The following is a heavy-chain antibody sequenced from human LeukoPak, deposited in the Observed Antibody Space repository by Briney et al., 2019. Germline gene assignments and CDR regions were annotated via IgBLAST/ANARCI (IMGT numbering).Heavy chain of an antibody. D-gene: IGHD2-21*01. CDR3: ARDPRVVSGAFDI. Sequence: GGSLRLSCAASGFTFSSYSMNWVRQAPGKGLEWVSSISSSSSYIYYADSVKGRLTISRDNAKNSLYLQMNSLRAEDTAVYYCARDPRVVSGAFDIWGQGTMVTVSS. CDR1: GFTFSSYS. J-gene: IGHJ3*02. CDR2: ISSSSSYI. V-gene: IGHV3-21*01.